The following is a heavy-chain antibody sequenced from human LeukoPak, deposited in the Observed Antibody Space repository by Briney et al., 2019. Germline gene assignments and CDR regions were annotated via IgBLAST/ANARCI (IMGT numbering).Heavy chain of an antibody. CDR1: GFTFSSYS. D-gene: IGHD1-26*01. V-gene: IGHV3-21*01. Sequence: GGSLRLSCAASGFTFSSYSMNWVRQAPGKGLEWVSSISSSSSYIYYADSVKGRFTISRDNAKNSLYLQMNSLRAEDTAVYYCAREHVVEATKVLRRYFDYWGQGTLVTVSS. CDR3: AREHVVEATKVLRRYFDY. J-gene: IGHJ4*02. CDR2: ISSSSSYI.